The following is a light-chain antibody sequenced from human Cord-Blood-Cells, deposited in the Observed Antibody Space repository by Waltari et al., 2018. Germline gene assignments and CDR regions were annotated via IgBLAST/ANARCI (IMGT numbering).Light chain of an antibody. V-gene: IGLV3-1*01. CDR3: QAWDSSTVV. Sequence: SYELTQPPSASVSPGQTASITCSGDKLGDKYACWYQQKPGQSPVLVIYQDSKRPSGIPKRFSASNSGNTATLTSGGTQAMDEADYYCQAWDSSTVVFGGGTKLTVL. J-gene: IGLJ2*01. CDR2: QDS. CDR1: KLGDKY.